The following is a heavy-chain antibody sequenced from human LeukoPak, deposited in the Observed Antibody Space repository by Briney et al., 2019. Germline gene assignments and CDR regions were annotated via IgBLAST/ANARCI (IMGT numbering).Heavy chain of an antibody. CDR1: GDSVSSNNVA. CDR2: TFYRTKCQY. Sequence: SQTLSLTCAISGDSVSSNNVAWNWISKSPSGGLEWLGRTFYRTKCQYNYAESGKRRITINPDTSKKQCSLRLVSVIHEDTAVYYCVRDRYCNSYACSFDCWGQGNLV. D-gene: IGHD2/OR15-2a*01. V-gene: IGHV6-1*01. J-gene: IGHJ4*02. CDR3: VRDRYCNSYACSFDC.